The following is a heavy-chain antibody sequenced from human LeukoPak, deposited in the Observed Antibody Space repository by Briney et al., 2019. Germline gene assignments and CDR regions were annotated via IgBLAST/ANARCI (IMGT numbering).Heavy chain of an antibody. J-gene: IGHJ4*02. CDR3: ARDYSGSYLFDY. V-gene: IGHV3-21*01. CDR1: GFTFSSYS. CDR2: ISSSSSYI. Sequence: GGSLRLSCAASGFTFSSYSMNWVRQAPGKGLEWVSSISSSSSYIYYADSVKGRFTIPRDNAKNSLYLQMNSLRAEDTAVYYCARDYSGSYLFDYWGQGTLVTVSS. D-gene: IGHD1-26*01.